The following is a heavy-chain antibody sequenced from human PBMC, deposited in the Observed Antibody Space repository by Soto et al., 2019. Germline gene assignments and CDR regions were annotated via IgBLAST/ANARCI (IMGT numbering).Heavy chain of an antibody. Sequence: QVQLVQSGAEVKKPGASVKVSCKASGYTFTSYGISWVRQAPGQGLEWMGWISAYHGNTDYALKVQGRVTMTTETSTSTAYMELRGLRSDDTAVYYCARDLGEDFDYLPAYWGQGTLVXVSS. D-gene: IGHD3-9*01. CDR3: ARDLGEDFDYLPAY. CDR2: ISAYHGNT. J-gene: IGHJ4*02. CDR1: GYTFTSYG. V-gene: IGHV1-18*01.